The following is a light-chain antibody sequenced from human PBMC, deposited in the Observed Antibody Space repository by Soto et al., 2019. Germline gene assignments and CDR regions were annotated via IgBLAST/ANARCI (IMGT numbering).Light chain of an antibody. V-gene: IGLV1-44*01. CDR2: GNN. Sequence: QSVLTQPPSASGTPGQRVTISCSGSNSNVGSNTVHWYQHLPGTAPKLLIYGNNQRPSGVPDRFSGSKSGTSASLAISELQSEDEADYYCAAWDDNLNWVFGGGTKLTVL. CDR3: AAWDDNLNWV. CDR1: NSNVGSNT. J-gene: IGLJ3*02.